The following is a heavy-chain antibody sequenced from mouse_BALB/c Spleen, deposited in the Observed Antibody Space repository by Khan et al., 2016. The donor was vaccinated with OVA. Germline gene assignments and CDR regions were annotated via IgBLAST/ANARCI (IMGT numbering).Heavy chain of an antibody. CDR3: VRDGAYHRNNGWFAY. J-gene: IGHJ3*01. Sequence: QVHVKQSGAELARPGASVKMSCKASGYTFTSYTIHWIKKRPGQGLEWIGYINTSNGYTNYNQKFKDKATLTTDKSYTTAYLKLSSLTSDDSAVXNCVRDGAYHRNNGWFAYWGQGTLVTVSA. CDR1: GYTFTSYT. D-gene: IGHD2-5*01. V-gene: IGHV1-4*01. CDR2: INTSNGYT.